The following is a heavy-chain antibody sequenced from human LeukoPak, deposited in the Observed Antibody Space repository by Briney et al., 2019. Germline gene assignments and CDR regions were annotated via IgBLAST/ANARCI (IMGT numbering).Heavy chain of an antibody. CDR2: IKQDGSEK. V-gene: IGHV3-7*01. J-gene: IGHJ4*02. CDR1: GFTFSSYW. D-gene: IGHD5-18*01. CDR3: AREAWIQLWSFDY. Sequence: GGSLRLSCAASGFTFSSYWMSWVRQAPGKVLEWVANIKQDGSEKYYVDSVKGRFTISRDNAKNSLYLQMNSLRAEDTAVYYCAREAWIQLWSFDYWGQGTLVTVSS.